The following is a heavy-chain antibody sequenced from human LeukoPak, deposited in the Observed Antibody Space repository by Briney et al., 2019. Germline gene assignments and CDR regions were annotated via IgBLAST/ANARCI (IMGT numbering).Heavy chain of an antibody. D-gene: IGHD1-26*01. J-gene: IGHJ5*02. CDR1: GFTFSSYE. CDR3: ARQGEWELLREAWFDP. V-gene: IGHV3-23*01. Sequence: GGSLRLSCAASGFTFSSYEMNWVRQAPGKGLEWVSAISGSGGSTYYADSVKGRFTISRDNSKNTLYLQMNSLRAEDTAVYYCARQGEWELLREAWFDPWGQGTLVTVSS. CDR2: ISGSGGST.